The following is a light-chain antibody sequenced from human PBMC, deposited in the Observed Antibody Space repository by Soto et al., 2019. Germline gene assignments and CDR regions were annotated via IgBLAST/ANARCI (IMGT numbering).Light chain of an antibody. CDR1: QIISSW. CDR3: QHYNSYSEA. V-gene: IGKV1-5*03. CDR2: KAS. J-gene: IGKJ1*01. Sequence: DIQMTQSPSTLSGSVGDRVTITCRASQIISSWLAWYQQKPGKAPKLLIYKASTLKSGVPSRFSGSGSGTEFTLTISSLQPDDFATYYCQHYNSYSEAFGHGTKVDIK.